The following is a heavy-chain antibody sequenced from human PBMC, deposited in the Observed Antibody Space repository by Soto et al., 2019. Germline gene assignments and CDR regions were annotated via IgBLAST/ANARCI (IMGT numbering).Heavy chain of an antibody. CDR3: VKGGWLDF. J-gene: IGHJ5*01. V-gene: IGHV3-23*01. Sequence: GGSLRLSCAASGFTVSSKYMSWVRQAPGRGLEWVSFISDDSSRTYYADAVKGRFTISRDNSKYTLYLQMNSLTAEDTAVYACVKGGWLDFWGQGTLVTVPQ. D-gene: IGHD3-16*01. CDR2: ISDDSSRT. CDR1: GFTVSSKY.